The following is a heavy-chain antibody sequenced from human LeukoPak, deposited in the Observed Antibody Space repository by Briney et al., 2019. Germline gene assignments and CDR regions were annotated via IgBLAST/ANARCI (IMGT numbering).Heavy chain of an antibody. CDR2: INPNSGGT. CDR1: GYYFSDYY. CDR3: ARDYYYDSSGYNEDWFDP. D-gene: IGHD3-22*01. J-gene: IGHJ5*02. Sequence: GASVKVSCKTSGYYFSDYYMHWVRQAPGQGLEWMGWINPNSGGTNYAQKFQGRVTMTRDTSISTAYMELSRLRSDDTAVYYCARDYYYDSSGYNEDWFDPWGQGTLVTVSS. V-gene: IGHV1-2*02.